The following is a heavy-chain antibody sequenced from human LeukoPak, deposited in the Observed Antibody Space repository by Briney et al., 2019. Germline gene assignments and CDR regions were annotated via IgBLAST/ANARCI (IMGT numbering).Heavy chain of an antibody. CDR2: IYPGDSDT. J-gene: IGHJ4*02. D-gene: IGHD3-22*01. Sequence: GGSLRLSCKGSGYSFTTYWIGWVRQTPGKGLEWMGIIYPGDSDTTYSPSFQGQVTISADKSISTAYLQWSSLRASDTAIYYCARQDSSAYYHILDYWGQGTLVTVSS. CDR3: ARQDSSAYYHILDY. CDR1: GYSFTTYW. V-gene: IGHV5-51*01.